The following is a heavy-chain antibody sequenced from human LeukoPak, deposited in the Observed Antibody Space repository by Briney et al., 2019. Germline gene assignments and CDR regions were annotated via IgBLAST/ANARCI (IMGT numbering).Heavy chain of an antibody. J-gene: IGHJ4*02. CDR3: AREDNCGGDCYPFDY. CDR1: AYTFTIYR. Sequence: GASVTVSLKSSAYTFTIYRINWVRQAPAPGLERRGCISAYNGNTNYAQKLQGRVTMTTDTSTSTAYMEPRSLRSDDTAVYYCAREDNCGGDCYPFDYWGQGTLVTVSS. CDR2: ISAYNGNT. D-gene: IGHD2-21*02. V-gene: IGHV1-18*04.